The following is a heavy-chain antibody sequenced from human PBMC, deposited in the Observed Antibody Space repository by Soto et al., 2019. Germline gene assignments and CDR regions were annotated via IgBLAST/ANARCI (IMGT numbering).Heavy chain of an antibody. CDR2: IYYSGST. J-gene: IGHJ4*02. Sequence: SETLSLTCTVSGGSISSYYWSWIRQPPGKGLEWIGYIYYSGSTNYNPSLKSRVTISVDTSKNQFSLKLSPVTAADTAVYYCASISHSSGWYSGGFDYWGQGTLVPVSS. CDR1: GGSISSYY. V-gene: IGHV4-59*01. D-gene: IGHD6-19*01. CDR3: ASISHSSGWYSGGFDY.